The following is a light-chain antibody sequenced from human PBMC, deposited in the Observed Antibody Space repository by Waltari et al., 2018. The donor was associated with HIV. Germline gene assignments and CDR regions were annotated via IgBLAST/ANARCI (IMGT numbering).Light chain of an antibody. CDR3: SSYTSTSTVYV. CDR1: SSDVGGYNS. Sequence: QSALTQPASVSGSPGQSITISCTGTSSDVGGYNSVSWYQLHPGKAPKLMIYAVSNRHSGVSNRVSGSKSDNTASLTISGLQAEDEADYYCSSYTSTSTVYVFGTGTEVTVL. V-gene: IGLV2-14*03. J-gene: IGLJ1*01. CDR2: AVS.